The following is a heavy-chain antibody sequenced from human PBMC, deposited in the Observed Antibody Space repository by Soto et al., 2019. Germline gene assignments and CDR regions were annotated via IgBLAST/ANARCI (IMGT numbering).Heavy chain of an antibody. CDR3: ARSWKSYCYFDL. J-gene: IGHJ2*01. CDR2: MDSSFTYI. V-gene: IGHV3-21*01. Sequence: EVQMVESGGGLVKPGGSLRLSCAASGFTFSVYSMNWVRQAPGKGLEWVSSMDSSFTYIYYADSVKGRFTISRDNAKNSLFLEMNSLRAEATAVYYCARSWKSYCYFDLWGRGTLVTVSS. D-gene: IGHD1-1*01. CDR1: GFTFSVYS.